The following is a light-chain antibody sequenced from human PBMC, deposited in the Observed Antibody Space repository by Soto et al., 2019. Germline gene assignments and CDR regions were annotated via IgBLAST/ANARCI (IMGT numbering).Light chain of an antibody. CDR3: NSYTSSSTPYV. Sequence: QSVLTQPASVSGSPGQSIAISCTGTSSDVGGYNYVSWYQQHPGKAPKLMIYDVSNRPSGVSNRFSGSKSGNTAPLTISGLQAEDEADYYCNSYTSSSTPYVFGTGTKVTVL. V-gene: IGLV2-14*03. J-gene: IGLJ1*01. CDR2: DVS. CDR1: SSDVGGYNY.